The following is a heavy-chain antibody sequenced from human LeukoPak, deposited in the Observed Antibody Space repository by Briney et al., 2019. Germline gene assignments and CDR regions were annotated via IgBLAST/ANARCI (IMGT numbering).Heavy chain of an antibody. D-gene: IGHD6-13*01. CDR2: IYYSGST. Sequence: SETLSLTCTVSGGSISSSSYYWGWIRQPPGKGLEWIGYIYYSGSTYYNPSLKSRVTISVDTSKNQFSLKLSSVTAADTAVYYCASGRIAAEIDYWGQGTLVTVSS. V-gene: IGHV4-31*03. CDR3: ASGRIAAEIDY. J-gene: IGHJ4*02. CDR1: GGSISSSSYY.